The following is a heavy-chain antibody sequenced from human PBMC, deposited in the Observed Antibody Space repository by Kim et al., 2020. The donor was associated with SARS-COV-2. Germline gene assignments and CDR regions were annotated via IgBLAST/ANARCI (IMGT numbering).Heavy chain of an antibody. CDR2: ISSSGSTI. CDR1: GFTFSSYE. V-gene: IGHV3-48*03. J-gene: IGHJ4*02. CDR3: ARAGVCYDFWSGYLLGFDY. D-gene: IGHD3-3*01. Sequence: GGSLRLSCAASGFTFSSYEMNWVRQAPGKGLEWVSDISSSGSTIYYADSVKGRFTISRDNAKNTLYLQMNSLRAEDTAVYYCARAGVCYDFWSGYLLGFDYWGQGTLVTVSS.